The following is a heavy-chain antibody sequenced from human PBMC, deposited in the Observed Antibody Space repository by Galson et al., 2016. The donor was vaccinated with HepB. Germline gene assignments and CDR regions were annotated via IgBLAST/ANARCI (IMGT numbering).Heavy chain of an antibody. V-gene: IGHV1-18*01. CDR1: AYTFTGYG. D-gene: IGHD6-25*01. CDR3: ARYRAATAYSDF. Sequence: SVKVSCKASAYTFTGYGISWVRQAPGQGLEWMGWISAYNGDTKYAQKFQGRVTMTTDTSTSTAYTELRSLRSDDTAVYYCARYRAATAYSDFWGQGTLVTVSS. J-gene: IGHJ4*02. CDR2: ISAYNGDT.